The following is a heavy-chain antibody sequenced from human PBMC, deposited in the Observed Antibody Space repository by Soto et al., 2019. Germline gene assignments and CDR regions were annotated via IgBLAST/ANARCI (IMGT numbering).Heavy chain of an antibody. V-gene: IGHV1-69*12. CDR1: GGTFSTYG. J-gene: IGHJ6*02. D-gene: IGHD4-17*01. CDR3: ARKVTTPAFIPTPSYYFFGMDV. CDR2: IIPIFGTP. Sequence: QVQLVQSGAEVKKPGSSVKVSCKASGGTFSTYGISWVRQAPGQGLEWMGGIIPIFGTPNYAQKFQGRVTITADESMSTASLELSSLRSEDTAIYYCARKVTTPAFIPTPSYYFFGMDVWGQGTTVTVSS.